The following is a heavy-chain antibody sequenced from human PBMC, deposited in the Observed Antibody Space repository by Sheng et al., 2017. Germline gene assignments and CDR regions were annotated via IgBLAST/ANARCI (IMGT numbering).Heavy chain of an antibody. D-gene: IGHD3-10*01. CDR2: IYYSGST. J-gene: IGHJ3*02. V-gene: IGHV4-59*01. Sequence: QVQLQESGPGLVKPSETLSLTCTVSGGSISSYYWSWIRQPPGKGLEWIGYIYYSGSTNYNPSLKSRVTISVDTSKNQFSLKLSSVTAADTAVYYCARGNGLWWRAFDIWGQGTMVTVSS. CDR1: GGSISSYY. CDR3: ARGNGLWWRAFDI.